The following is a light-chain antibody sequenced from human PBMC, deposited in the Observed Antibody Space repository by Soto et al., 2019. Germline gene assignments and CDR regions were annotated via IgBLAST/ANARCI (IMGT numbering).Light chain of an antibody. CDR3: QHYDIPPT. Sequence: DIQMTQSPSSLSASVGDRVTITCQASQDISNYLNWYQQKPGKAPKLLIYDASNLETGVPSRFGGSGSGTIFIFTIRSLQHEDIKTYNCQHYDIPPTFGKGTRREIK. CDR2: DAS. CDR1: QDISNY. J-gene: IGKJ5*01. V-gene: IGKV1-33*01.